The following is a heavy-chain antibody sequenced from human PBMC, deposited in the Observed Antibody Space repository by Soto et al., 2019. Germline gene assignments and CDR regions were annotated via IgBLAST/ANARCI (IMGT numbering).Heavy chain of an antibody. CDR3: GVCGGSISDLKVTPHYYYDMDA. CDR2: IIPIFGTA. Sequence: SVKVSCKASGGTFSSYAISWVRQAPGQGLEWMGGIIPIFGTANYAQKFQGRVTITADESTSTAYMELSSLRSEDTAVYYCGVCGGSISDLKVTPHYYYDMDAWGQGTTITVSS. V-gene: IGHV1-69*13. D-gene: IGHD2-21*01. J-gene: IGHJ6*02. CDR1: GGTFSSYA.